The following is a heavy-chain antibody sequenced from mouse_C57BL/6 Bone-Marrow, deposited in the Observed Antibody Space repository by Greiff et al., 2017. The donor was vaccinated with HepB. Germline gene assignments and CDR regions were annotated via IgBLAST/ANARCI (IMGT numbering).Heavy chain of an antibody. D-gene: IGHD2-2*01. CDR1: GFTFSDYY. Sequence: EVKLVESGGGLVQPGGSLKLSCAASGFTFSDYYMYWVRQTPEKRLEWVAYISNGGGSTYYPDTVKGRFTISRDNAKNTLYLQMSRLKSEDTAMYYCARHDGYDDGSWFAYWGQGTLVTVSA. CDR3: ARHDGYDDGSWFAY. CDR2: ISNGGGST. V-gene: IGHV5-12*01. J-gene: IGHJ3*01.